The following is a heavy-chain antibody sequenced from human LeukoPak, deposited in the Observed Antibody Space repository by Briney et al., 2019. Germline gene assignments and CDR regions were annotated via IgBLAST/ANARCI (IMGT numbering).Heavy chain of an antibody. V-gene: IGHV3-9*01. J-gene: IGHJ4*02. Sequence: GRSLRLSCAASGFTFDDYAMHWVRQAPGKGLEWVSGICWNSGSIGYADSVKGRFTISRDNAKNSLYLQMNSLRAEDTALYYCAKDMGFGELGGYYFDYWGQGTLVTVSS. CDR3: AKDMGFGELGGYYFDY. CDR2: ICWNSGSI. D-gene: IGHD3-10*01. CDR1: GFTFDDYA.